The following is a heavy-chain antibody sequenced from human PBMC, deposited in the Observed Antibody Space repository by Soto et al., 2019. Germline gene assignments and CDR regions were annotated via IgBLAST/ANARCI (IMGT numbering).Heavy chain of an antibody. CDR1: GFTFSSYG. D-gene: IGHD3-22*01. V-gene: IGHV3-30*18. CDR3: AKDRYDSSGYSNDHNWFDP. CDR2: ISYDGSNK. J-gene: IGHJ5*02. Sequence: PGGSLRLSCAASGFTFSSYGMHWVRQAPGKGLDWVAVISYDGSNKYYADSVKGRFTISRDNSKNTLYLQMNSLRAEDTAVYYCAKDRYDSSGYSNDHNWFDPWGQGTLVTVSS.